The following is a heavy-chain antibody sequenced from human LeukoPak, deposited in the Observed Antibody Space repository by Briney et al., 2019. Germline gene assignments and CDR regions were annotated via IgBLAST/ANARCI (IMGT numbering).Heavy chain of an antibody. CDR1: GFTFSSYE. CDR2: ISSSGSTI. V-gene: IGHV3-48*03. CDR3: ARGPTYAFDY. Sequence: QTGGSLRLSCAASGFTFSSYEMNWVRQAPGKGLEWVSYISSSGSTIYYADSVKGRFTISRDNAKNSLYLQINSLRAEDTAVYYCARGPTYAFDYWGQGTLVTVSS. J-gene: IGHJ4*02. D-gene: IGHD2-8*01.